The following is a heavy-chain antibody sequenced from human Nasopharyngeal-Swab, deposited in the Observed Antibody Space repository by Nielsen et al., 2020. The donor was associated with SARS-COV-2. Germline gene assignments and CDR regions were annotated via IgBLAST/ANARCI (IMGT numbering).Heavy chain of an antibody. J-gene: IGHJ4*02. V-gene: IGHV3-66*02. Sequence: LKLSCAASGYTGSSNYMSWGRQDPGKGLEWVSVICSGVSTYYADSVKGRITISRDNSKNTLYLQMNSLRAEDTAVYYCSRDRGGYGDYVDYWGQGTLVTVSS. CDR3: SRDRGGYGDYVDY. CDR1: GYTGSSNY. CDR2: ICSGVST. D-gene: IGHD3-16*01.